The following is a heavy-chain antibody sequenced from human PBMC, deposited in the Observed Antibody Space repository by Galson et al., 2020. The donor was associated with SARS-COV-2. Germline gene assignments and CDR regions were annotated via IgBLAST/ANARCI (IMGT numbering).Heavy chain of an antibody. J-gene: IGHJ5*02. V-gene: IGHV5-51*01. Sequence: GESLKISCKGSGYSFTSYWIGWVRQMPGKGLEWMGIIYPGDSDTRYSPSFQGQVTISADKSISTAYLQWSSLKASDTAMYYCARLPGLYYPSGWFDPWGQGTLVTVSS. CDR2: IYPGDSDT. D-gene: IGHD1-26*01. CDR1: GYSFTSYW. CDR3: ARLPGLYYPSGWFDP.